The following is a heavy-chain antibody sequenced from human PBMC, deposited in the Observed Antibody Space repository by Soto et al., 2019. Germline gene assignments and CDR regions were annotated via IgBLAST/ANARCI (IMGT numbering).Heavy chain of an antibody. CDR1: GGSISSYY. CDR2: IYYSGST. CDR3: ARVSPLERDPPDAFDI. V-gene: IGHV4-59*01. D-gene: IGHD1-1*01. J-gene: IGHJ3*02. Sequence: PSETLSLTCTVSGGSISSYYWSWIRQPPGKGLEWIGYIYYSGSTNYNPSLKSRVTISVDTSKNQFSLKLSSVTAADTAVYYCARVSPLERDPPDAFDIWGQGTMVTVSS.